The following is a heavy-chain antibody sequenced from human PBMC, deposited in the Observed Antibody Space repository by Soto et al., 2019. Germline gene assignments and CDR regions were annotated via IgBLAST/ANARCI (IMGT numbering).Heavy chain of an antibody. CDR3: ARDGLGYCSGGSCYGGHFDY. D-gene: IGHD2-15*01. CDR1: GGSFSGYY. J-gene: IGHJ4*02. Sequence: PSETLSLTCAVYGGSFSGYYWSWIRQPPGKGLEWIGEINHSGSTNYNPSLKSRVTMTRDTSTSTVYMELSSLRSEDTAVYYCARDGLGYCSGGSCYGGHFDYWGQGTLVTVSS. CDR2: INHSGST. V-gene: IGHV4-34*10.